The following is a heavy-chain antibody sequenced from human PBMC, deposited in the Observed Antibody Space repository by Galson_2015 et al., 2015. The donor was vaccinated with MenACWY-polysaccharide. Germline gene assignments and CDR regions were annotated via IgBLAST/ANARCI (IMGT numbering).Heavy chain of an antibody. CDR3: ARVNSGTFLGDAFDI. D-gene: IGHD1-26*01. CDR2: IKEDGSER. Sequence: SLRLSCAASGLTSSRFWMTWVRQAPGKGLEWVASIKEDGSERYYVDSVKGRFTISRDNAKESLYLQMNSLRVEDTTVYYCARVNSGTFLGDAFDIWGQGTMVTVSS. J-gene: IGHJ3*02. V-gene: IGHV3-7*01. CDR1: GLTSSRFW.